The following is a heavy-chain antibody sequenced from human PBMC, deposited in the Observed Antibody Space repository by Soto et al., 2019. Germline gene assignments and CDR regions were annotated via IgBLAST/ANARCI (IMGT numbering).Heavy chain of an antibody. CDR3: ARWDYYYDMDV. V-gene: IGHV5-51*01. CDR2: IYPGDSDT. J-gene: IGHJ6*02. CDR1: GYSFTSYW. Sequence: GESLKISCKGSGYSFTSYWIAWVRQMPGKGLDWMGIIYPGDSDTKYNPSFQGQVTISADKSISAAYLQWSSLKASDTAMYYCARWDYYYDMDVWGQGTTVTVSS.